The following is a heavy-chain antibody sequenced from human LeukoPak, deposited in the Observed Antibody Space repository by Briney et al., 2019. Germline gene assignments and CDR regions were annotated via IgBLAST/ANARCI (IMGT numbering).Heavy chain of an antibody. D-gene: IGHD2/OR15-2a*01. CDR1: LGSISSYY. J-gene: IGHJ3*02. Sequence: SETLSLTCTVSLGSISSYYWSWIRQPPWKGLEWIGYIYYSGSTKYKPSLKSRATISVHTSKNQFSLKLSSVTSADTAVYYCASASLNIYAFDIWGQGTMVTVSS. CDR3: ASASLNIYAFDI. V-gene: IGHV4-59*01. CDR2: IYYSGST.